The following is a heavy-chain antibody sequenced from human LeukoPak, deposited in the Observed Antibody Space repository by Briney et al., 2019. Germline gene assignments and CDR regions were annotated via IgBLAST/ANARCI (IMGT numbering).Heavy chain of an antibody. CDR1: GFTFKGYW. CDR3: VRITMVRGARKDDY. Sequence: GGSLRLSCAASGFTFKGYWMSWVRQAPGKGLEWVANIKQDGSEKYYVDSVKGRFTISRDNAKNSLYLQMDSLRAEDTAMYYCVRITMVRGARKDDYWGQGTLVTVSS. V-gene: IGHV3-7*01. J-gene: IGHJ4*02. D-gene: IGHD3-10*01. CDR2: IKQDGSEK.